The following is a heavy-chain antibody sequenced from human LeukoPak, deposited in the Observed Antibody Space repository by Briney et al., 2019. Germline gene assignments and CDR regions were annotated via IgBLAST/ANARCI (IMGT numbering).Heavy chain of an antibody. V-gene: IGHV1-18*01. J-gene: IGHJ4*02. CDR3: ARALEGV. CDR2: ISAYNGNT. Sequence: ASVKVSCKASGYTFTSYGISWVRQAPGQGLEWMGWISAYNGNTNYAQKFQGRVTMTRDTSTSTVYMELSSLRSEDTAVYYCARALEGVWGQGTLVTVSS. CDR1: GYTFTSYG. D-gene: IGHD1-1*01.